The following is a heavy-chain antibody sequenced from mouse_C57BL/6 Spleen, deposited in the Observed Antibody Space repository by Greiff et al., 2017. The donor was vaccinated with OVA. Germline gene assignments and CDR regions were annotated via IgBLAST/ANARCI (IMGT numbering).Heavy chain of an antibody. CDR3: ARDGNSYTGAMGG. D-gene: IGHD1-1*02. Sequence: EVKLVESGGGLVKPGGSLKLSCAASGFTFSSYAMSWVRQTPEKRLEWVATISPGGSYTYYPDNVKGRSTISRDNANNNLYLPMSHLKSEDTAMYDCARDGNSYTGAMGGWGQGTSVTVAS. CDR1: GFTFSSYA. CDR2: ISPGGSYT. V-gene: IGHV5-4*03. J-gene: IGHJ4*01.